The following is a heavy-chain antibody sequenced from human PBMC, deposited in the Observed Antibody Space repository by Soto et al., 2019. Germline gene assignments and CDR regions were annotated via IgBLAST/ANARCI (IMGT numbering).Heavy chain of an antibody. CDR3: ARGSFGDKMDY. Sequence: PSETLCLTCTVSGGSISSGDYYWSWIRQPPGKGLEWIGYIYYSGSTYYNPSLKSRVTISVDTSKNQFSLKLSSVTAADTAVYYCARGSFGDKMDYWGQGTLVTVSS. V-gene: IGHV4-30-4*01. CDR1: GGSISSGDYY. J-gene: IGHJ4*02. D-gene: IGHD3-16*01. CDR2: IYYSGST.